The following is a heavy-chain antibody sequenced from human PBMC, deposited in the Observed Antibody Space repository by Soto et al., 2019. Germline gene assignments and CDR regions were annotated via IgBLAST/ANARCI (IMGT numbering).Heavy chain of an antibody. CDR1: GGSSSSYY. Sequence: SETLSLTCTVSGGSSSSYYWSWIRQPPGKGLEWIGYIYYSGSTNYNPSLKSRVTISVDTSKNQFSLKLSSVTAADTAVYYCARRYGASFDYWGQGTLVTVSS. CDR3: ARRYGASFDY. V-gene: IGHV4-59*01. CDR2: IYYSGST. D-gene: IGHD4-17*01. J-gene: IGHJ4*02.